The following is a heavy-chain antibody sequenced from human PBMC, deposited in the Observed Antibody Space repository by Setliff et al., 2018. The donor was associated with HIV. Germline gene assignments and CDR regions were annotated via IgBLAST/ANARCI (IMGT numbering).Heavy chain of an antibody. CDR3: ARGGKWDSSGSSVFDI. Sequence: GGSLRLSCEASGFSFRNYGMHWVRQAPGRGLEWVAVIWYNGILQYYVDSGKGRFTFSRDNSKNTLYLQMNSLRAEDTAVYYCARGGKWDSSGSSVFDIWGQGKMVTVSS. CDR2: IWYNGILQ. V-gene: IGHV3-33*01. D-gene: IGHD3-22*01. J-gene: IGHJ3*02. CDR1: GFSFRNYG.